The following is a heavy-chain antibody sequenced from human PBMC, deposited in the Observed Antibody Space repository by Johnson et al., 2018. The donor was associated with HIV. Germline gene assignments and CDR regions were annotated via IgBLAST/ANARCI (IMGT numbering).Heavy chain of an antibody. CDR3: ATGLELYLDLGWDDAFDI. CDR2: IYTGGST. V-gene: IGHV3-66*03. CDR1: GFTVNNNY. Sequence: VQLVESGGGLIQPGESLRLSCAASGFTVNNNYMNWVRQTPGKGLEWVSVIYTGGSTYYADSVKGRFTISRDNSEKTLYLQMNSLRPEDTAVYYCATGLELYLDLGWDDAFDIWGQGTMVTVSS. J-gene: IGHJ3*02. D-gene: IGHD1-26*01.